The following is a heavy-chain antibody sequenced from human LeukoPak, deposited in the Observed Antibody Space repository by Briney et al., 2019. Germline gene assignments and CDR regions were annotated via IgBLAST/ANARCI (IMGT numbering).Heavy chain of an antibody. Sequence: GGSLTLSCAASGFTFRDYYMSWLRQAPGKGLAWVSYISSSGSTIYYADSVKGRFTISRDNAKNSLYLQMNSLRAEDTAVYYCARGGWEFSGVVVPDFDYWGQGTLVTVSS. CDR2: ISSSGSTI. CDR1: GFTFRDYY. CDR3: ARGGWEFSGVVVPDFDY. V-gene: IGHV3-11*04. D-gene: IGHD2-2*01. J-gene: IGHJ4*02.